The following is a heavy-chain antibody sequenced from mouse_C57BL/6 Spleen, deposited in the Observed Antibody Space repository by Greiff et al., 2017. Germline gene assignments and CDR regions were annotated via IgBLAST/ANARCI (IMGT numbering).Heavy chain of an antibody. CDR2: IDPSDSYT. D-gene: IGHD1-1*01. V-gene: IGHV1-69*01. CDR1: GYTFTSYW. Sequence: QVQLQQPGAELVMPGASVKLSCKASGYTFTSYWMHWVKQRPGQGLEWIGEIDPSDSYTNYNQKFKGKSTLTVDKSSSTAYMQLSSLTSEDSAVYYCARGGSSSCFAYWGQGTLVTVSA. CDR3: ARGGSSSCFAY. J-gene: IGHJ3*01.